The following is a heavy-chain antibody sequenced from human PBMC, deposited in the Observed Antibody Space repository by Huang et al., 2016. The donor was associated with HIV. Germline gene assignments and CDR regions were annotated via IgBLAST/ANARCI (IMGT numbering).Heavy chain of an antibody. V-gene: IGHV1-18*01. D-gene: IGHD6-19*01. CDR3: ARGDSGWSYDAFNI. J-gene: IGHJ3*02. Sequence: QVQLVQSGAELKKLGASVRVSCKASGYSLTSYDINGVRLAPGQGPEWMGWINVNNGNTEYAQNFQGRVTMTTDTSTNTAYMELRSLRSDDTAVYYCARGDSGWSYDAFNIWGQGTMVTVSS. CDR1: GYSLTSYD. CDR2: INVNNGNT.